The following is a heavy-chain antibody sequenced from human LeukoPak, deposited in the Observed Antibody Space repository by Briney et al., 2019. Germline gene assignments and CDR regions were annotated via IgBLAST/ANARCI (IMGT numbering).Heavy chain of an antibody. J-gene: IGHJ4*02. D-gene: IGHD3-22*01. CDR2: ISSDGSIT. V-gene: IGHV3-74*01. Sequence: GGSLRLSCAASGFTFNIYWMHWVRQAPGKGLVWVSLISSDGSITSYADSVKGRFTISRDNAKNTVYLQMSSLRVEDTAVYYCARRVGSSESSYYFDYWGQGTLVTVSS. CDR3: ARRVGSSESSYYFDY. CDR1: GFTFNIYW.